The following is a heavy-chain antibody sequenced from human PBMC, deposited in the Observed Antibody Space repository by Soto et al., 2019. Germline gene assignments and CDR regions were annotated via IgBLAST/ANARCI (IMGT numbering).Heavy chain of an antibody. CDR3: ARGLVVTAAIPYYYYYMDV. D-gene: IGHD2-2*01. V-gene: IGHV4-59*01. Sequence: SETLSLTCTVSGGSISSYYWSWIRQPPGKGLEWIGYIYYSGSTNYNPSLKSRVTISVDTSKNQFSLKLSSVTAADTAVYYCARGLVVTAAIPYYYYYMDVWGKGTTVT. J-gene: IGHJ6*03. CDR1: GGSISSYY. CDR2: IYYSGST.